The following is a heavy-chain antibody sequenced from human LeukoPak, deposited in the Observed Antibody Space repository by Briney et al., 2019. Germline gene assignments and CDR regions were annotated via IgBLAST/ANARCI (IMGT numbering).Heavy chain of an antibody. J-gene: IGHJ3*02. CDR1: GFTFSSYS. D-gene: IGHD3-3*01. CDR3: ARDFVRSGYYWGASARGPLGDAFDI. V-gene: IGHV3-21*01. CDR2: ISSSSSYI. Sequence: GGSLRLSCAASGFTFSSYSMNWVRQAPGKGLEWVSSISSSSSYIYYADSVKGRFTISRDNAKNSLYLQMNSLRAEDTAVYYCARDFVRSGYYWGASARGPLGDAFDIWGQGTMVTVSS.